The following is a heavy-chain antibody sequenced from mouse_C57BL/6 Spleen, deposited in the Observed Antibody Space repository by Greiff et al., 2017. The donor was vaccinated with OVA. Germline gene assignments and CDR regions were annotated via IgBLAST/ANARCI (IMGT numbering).Heavy chain of an antibody. CDR1: GFTFSDYG. V-gene: IGHV5-17*01. Sequence: EVQRVESGGGLVKPGGSLKLSCAASGFTFSDYGMHWVRQAPEKGLEWVAYISSGSSTIYYADTVKGRFTISRDNAKNTLFLQMTSLRSEDTAMYYCARKEISYWYFDVWGTGTTVTVSS. CDR3: ARKEISYWYFDV. J-gene: IGHJ1*03. CDR2: ISSGSSTI.